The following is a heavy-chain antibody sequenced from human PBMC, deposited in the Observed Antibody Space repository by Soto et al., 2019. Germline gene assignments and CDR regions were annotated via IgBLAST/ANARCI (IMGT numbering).Heavy chain of an antibody. J-gene: IGHJ4*02. V-gene: IGHV3-15*01. D-gene: IGHD3-9*01. CDR2: IKSKTDGGTT. CDR1: GFIFSKAW. Sequence: GGSLRLSCAASGFIFSKAWMSWVRQAPGKGLERDSRIKSKTDGGTTDYGAPVKGRFTISRDDSKNTLYLQMNSLKTEDTAVYFCTTDPIRHYDILTGYYYFDYWGQGTLVTVSS. CDR3: TTDPIRHYDILTGYYYFDY.